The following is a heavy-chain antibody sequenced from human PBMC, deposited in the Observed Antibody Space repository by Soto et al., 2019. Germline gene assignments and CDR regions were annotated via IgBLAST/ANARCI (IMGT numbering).Heavy chain of an antibody. J-gene: IGHJ3*02. Sequence: EVQLVESGGGLIHPGGSLRLSCAASGLTVNTSYMSWVRQSPGKGLEWVSLIESGGSIYYADSVKGRFTISRDIFKNTLSLQMNSLGVEDTAVYYCASTTIWKDAFEIWGQGTVVTVSS. D-gene: IGHD3-3*01. V-gene: IGHV3-53*01. CDR1: GLTVNTSY. CDR3: ASTTIWKDAFEI. CDR2: IESGGSI.